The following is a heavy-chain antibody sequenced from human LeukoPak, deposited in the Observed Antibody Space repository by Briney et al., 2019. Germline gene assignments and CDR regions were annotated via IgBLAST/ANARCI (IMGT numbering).Heavy chain of an antibody. CDR3: ARGGLNFDAFDI. Sequence: PGGSLRLSCAASGFTFSNYWTSWVRQAPGKGLERVAHINMDGSEKYYVDSVKGRFTISRDNAKNSLYLQMNSLRAGDTAVYYCARGGLNFDAFDIWGQGTMVTVSS. CDR1: GFTFSNYW. D-gene: IGHD1-7*01. J-gene: IGHJ3*02. V-gene: IGHV3-7*01. CDR2: INMDGSEK.